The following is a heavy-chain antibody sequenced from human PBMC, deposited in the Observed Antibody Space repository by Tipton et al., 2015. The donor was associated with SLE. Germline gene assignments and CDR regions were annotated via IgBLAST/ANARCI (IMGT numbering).Heavy chain of an antibody. CDR1: GFPFSSYG. CDR3: AKQISPHYGMDV. V-gene: IGHV3-30*18. Sequence: RSLRLSCAASGFPFSSYGMHWVRQAPGKGLEWVAVIWYDGSNKYYADSVKGRFTISRDNSKNTLYLQMNSLRAEDTAVYYCAKQISPHYGMDVGGQGTTVTVSS. J-gene: IGHJ6*02. CDR2: IWYDGSNK.